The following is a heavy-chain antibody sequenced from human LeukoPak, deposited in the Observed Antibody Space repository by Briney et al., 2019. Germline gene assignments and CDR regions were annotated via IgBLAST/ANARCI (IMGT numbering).Heavy chain of an antibody. Sequence: GASVKVSCKASGYTFTSYGISWVRQAPGQGLEWMGWISAYNDNRNYAQKLQGRVTMTTDTSTSTAYMDLRSLRSDDTAVYYCARTCSTSCPYWYFDLWGRGTLVTVSS. J-gene: IGHJ2*01. CDR2: ISAYNDNR. D-gene: IGHD2-2*01. CDR3: ARTCSTSCPYWYFDL. V-gene: IGHV1-18*01. CDR1: GYTFTSYG.